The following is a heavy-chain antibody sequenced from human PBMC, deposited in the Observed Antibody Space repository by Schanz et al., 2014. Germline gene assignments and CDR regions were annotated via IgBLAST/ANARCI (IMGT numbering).Heavy chain of an antibody. D-gene: IGHD5-12*01. V-gene: IGHV3-33*01. CDR2: IWYDGNNK. Sequence: QVFLAESGGGVVQPGRSLRLSCAASGFTFSNHGMHWVRQSPGKGLEWVAIIWYDGNNKKYADSVKGRFTISRDNFKNTLFLQMNSLRAEDTAAYYCARGRSSRYDFSIYYMDVWGKGTTVAVSS. CDR1: GFTFSNHG. CDR3: ARGRSSRYDFSIYYMDV. J-gene: IGHJ6*03.